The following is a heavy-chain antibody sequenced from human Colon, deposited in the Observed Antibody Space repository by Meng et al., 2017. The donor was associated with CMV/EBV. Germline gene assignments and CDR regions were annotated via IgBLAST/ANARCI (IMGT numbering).Heavy chain of an antibody. V-gene: IGHV3-23*01. Sequence: GESLKISCAASGFTFSSYAMSWVRQAPGKGLEWVSVISGSGGDTYYADSVKGRFTISRDNSKNTLYVQVNSLRAEDTAVYYCAKDRRRVGTNTNCPLGCGAFDLWGQGTMVTVSS. CDR2: ISGSGGDT. J-gene: IGHJ3*01. CDR3: AKDRRRVGTNTNCPLGCGAFDL. CDR1: GFTFSSYA. D-gene: IGHD2-2*01.